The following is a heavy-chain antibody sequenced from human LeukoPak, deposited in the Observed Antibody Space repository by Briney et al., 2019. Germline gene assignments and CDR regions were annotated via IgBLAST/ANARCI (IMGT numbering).Heavy chain of an antibody. J-gene: IGHJ4*02. V-gene: IGHV3-23*01. CDR1: GFSFSTYA. D-gene: IGHD6-13*01. Sequence: GGSLRLSCAASGFSFSTYAMSWVRQAPGKGLEWVSSISGSGGYTFYADSAKGRFTISRDNSKNTLYLQMNSLRAEDTAVYYCAKEAGERRQQQAADYWGQGSLVTVSS. CDR2: ISGSGGYT. CDR3: AKEAGERRQQQAADY.